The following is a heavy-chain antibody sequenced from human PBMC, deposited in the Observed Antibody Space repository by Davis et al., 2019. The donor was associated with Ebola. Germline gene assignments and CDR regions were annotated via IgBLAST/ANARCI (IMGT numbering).Heavy chain of an antibody. CDR1: GYTFTSYY. CDR3: ATGASGMGAYYYGMDV. J-gene: IGHJ6*02. CDR2: INPSGGST. Sequence: AASVKVSCKASGYTFTSYYMHWVRQAPGQGLEWMGIINPSGGSTSYAQKFQGRVTMTRDTSTSTVYMELSSLRSEDTAVYYCATGASGMGAYYYGMDVWGQGTTVTVSS. V-gene: IGHV1-46*01. D-gene: IGHD1-26*01.